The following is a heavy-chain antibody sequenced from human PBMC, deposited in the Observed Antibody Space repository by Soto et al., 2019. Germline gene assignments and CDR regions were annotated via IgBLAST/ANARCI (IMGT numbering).Heavy chain of an antibody. V-gene: IGHV4-39*01. CDR3: ARLEGLATISYYFDF. D-gene: IGHD3-9*01. CDR2: IYYRGNA. J-gene: IGHJ4*02. CDR1: DDSINSDKYY. Sequence: PSETLSLTCSVSDDSINSDKYYWGWIRQPPGKGLEWIGSIYYRGNAYYNPSLQTRATISLDKSKSQFSLKLNSVTAADSAVYFCARLEGLATISYYFDFWGPGALVTVSS.